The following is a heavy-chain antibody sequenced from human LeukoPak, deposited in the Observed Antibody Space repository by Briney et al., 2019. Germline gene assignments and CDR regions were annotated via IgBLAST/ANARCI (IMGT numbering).Heavy chain of an antibody. V-gene: IGHV5-51*01. CDR1: GYSFTNYW. CDR3: ARLHYYDSYFILGY. J-gene: IGHJ4*02. CDR2: IYPGDSDT. D-gene: IGHD3-22*01. Sequence: GESLKISCQGSGYSFTNYWIGWVRQMPGKGLEWMGIIYPGDSDTRYSPSFQGQVTISADKSISTAYLQWSSLKASDIAMYYCARLHYYDSYFILGYWGQGTLVTVSS.